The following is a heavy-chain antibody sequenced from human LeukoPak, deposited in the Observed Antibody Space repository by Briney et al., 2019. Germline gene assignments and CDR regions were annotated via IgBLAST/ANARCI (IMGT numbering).Heavy chain of an antibody. D-gene: IGHD2-21*02. CDR3: AAWDIPRAVETKSYYYYGMDV. V-gene: IGHV3-48*03. Sequence: GGSLRLSCAASGFTFSSYEMNWVRQAPGKGLEWVSYISSSGSTIYYADSVKGRFTISRDNAKNSLYLQMNSLRAEDTAVYYCAAWDIPRAVETKSYYYYGMDVWGQGTTVTVSS. CDR1: GFTFSSYE. CDR2: ISSSGSTI. J-gene: IGHJ6*02.